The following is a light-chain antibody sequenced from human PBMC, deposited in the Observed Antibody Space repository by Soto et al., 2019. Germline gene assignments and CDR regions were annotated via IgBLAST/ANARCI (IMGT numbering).Light chain of an antibody. CDR3: CSYAGTYIYV. V-gene: IGLV2-11*01. J-gene: IGLJ1*01. CDR1: SSDVGGYNY. Sequence: QSALTQPRSVSGSPGQSVTISCTGSSSDVGGYNYVSWYQQHPGKAPKLLIYDVSQRPSGVPDRFSGSKSGNMASLTISGLQAEDETDYYCCSYAGTYIYVFGTGTKVTVL. CDR2: DVS.